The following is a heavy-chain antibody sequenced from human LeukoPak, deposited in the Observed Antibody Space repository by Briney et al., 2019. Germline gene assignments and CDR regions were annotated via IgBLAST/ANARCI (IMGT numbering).Heavy chain of an antibody. D-gene: IGHD3-10*01. CDR3: AREGTLVRGALDAFDI. Sequence: SETLSLTCAVSGGSISSGGYYWNWIRQPPGKGLEWIGYIYYSGNTNYNPSLMSRVTISVDTSKNQFSLKLSSVTAADTAVYYCAREGTLVRGALDAFDIWGQGTMVTVSS. CDR2: IYYSGNT. J-gene: IGHJ3*02. CDR1: GGSISSGGYY. V-gene: IGHV4-61*08.